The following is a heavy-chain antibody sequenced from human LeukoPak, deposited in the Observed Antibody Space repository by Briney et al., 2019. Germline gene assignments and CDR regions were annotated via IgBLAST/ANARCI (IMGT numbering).Heavy chain of an antibody. V-gene: IGHV4-39*01. CDR1: GGSISSSSYY. J-gene: IGHJ4*02. D-gene: IGHD3-22*01. Sequence: SETLSLTCTVSGGSISSSSYYWGWIRQPPGKRLEWIGRIYYSGSTYYNPSLKSRVTISVDTSKNQFSLKLSSVTAADTAVYYCARQNQNYYDSSGYLYYFDYWGQGTLVTVSS. CDR2: IYYSGST. CDR3: ARQNQNYYDSSGYLYYFDY.